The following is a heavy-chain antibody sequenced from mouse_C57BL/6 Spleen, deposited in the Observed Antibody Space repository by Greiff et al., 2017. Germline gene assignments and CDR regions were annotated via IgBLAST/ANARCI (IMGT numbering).Heavy chain of an antibody. CDR1: GFTFSDYG. V-gene: IGHV5-17*01. Sequence: DVMLVESGGGLVKPGGSLKLSCAASGFTFSDYGMHWVRQAPEKGLEWVAYISSGSSTIYYADTVKGRFTISRDNAKNTLFLQMTSLRSEDTAMYYCASGDYAPWFAYWGQGTLVTVSA. CDR3: ASGDYAPWFAY. J-gene: IGHJ3*01. CDR2: ISSGSSTI. D-gene: IGHD2-13*01.